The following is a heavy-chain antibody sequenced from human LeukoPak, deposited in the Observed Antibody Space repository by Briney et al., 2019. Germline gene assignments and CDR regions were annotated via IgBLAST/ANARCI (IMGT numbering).Heavy chain of an antibody. V-gene: IGHV4-31*03. CDR3: ARVGGYYDSSGYLHDY. CDR1: GGSISSGGYY. D-gene: IGHD3-22*01. CDR2: IYYSGST. J-gene: IGHJ4*02. Sequence: SGTLSLTCTVSGGSISSGGYYWSWIRQHPGKGLEWIGYIYYSGSTYYNPSLKSRVTISVDTSKNQFSLKLSSVTAADTAVYYCARVGGYYDSSGYLHDYWGQGTLVTVSS.